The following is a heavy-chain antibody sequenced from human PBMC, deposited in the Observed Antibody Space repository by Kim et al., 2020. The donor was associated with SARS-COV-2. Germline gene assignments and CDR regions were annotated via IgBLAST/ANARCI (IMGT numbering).Heavy chain of an antibody. J-gene: IGHJ4*02. CDR2: ISHSGTT. D-gene: IGHD6-19*01. Sequence: SETLSLTCAVSGGSISNSWWSWVRQPPGMGLEWSGEISHSGTTNYNASLRSRVTISVDKSNNQFSLKLTSVTAADTAVYYCAQSSSRRCLDYWGQGTLVT. CDR3: AQSSSRRCLDY. V-gene: IGHV4-4*02. CDR1: GGSISNSW.